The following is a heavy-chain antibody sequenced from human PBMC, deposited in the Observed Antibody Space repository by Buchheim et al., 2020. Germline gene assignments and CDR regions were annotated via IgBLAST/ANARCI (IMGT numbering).Heavy chain of an antibody. CDR1: GYSFTSYW. J-gene: IGHJ4*02. CDR3: ARRGVLTGSYTDFDI. D-gene: IGHD3-10*01. Sequence: EVQLVQSGPVVKKPGESLRLSCEGSGYSFTSYWIGWVRQMPGKGLEWIGILYPGDSDTRYNPSFQGQVTIPADHSLNTAYLQWGSLKASDTAIYYCARRGVLTGSYTDFDIWGQGTL. CDR2: LYPGDSDT. V-gene: IGHV5-51*01.